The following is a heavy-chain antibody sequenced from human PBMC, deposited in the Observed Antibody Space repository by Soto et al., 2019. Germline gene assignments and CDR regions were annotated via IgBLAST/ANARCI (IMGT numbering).Heavy chain of an antibody. CDR2: IHYSGST. CDR3: ARSPKGLGNFDY. CDR1: GGSISSGGAYY. J-gene: IGHJ4*02. D-gene: IGHD3-10*01. Sequence: QVQLQESGPGLVKPSQTLSLTCAVSGGSISSGGAYYWSWIRQSPGKGLEWIAYIHYSGSTYYNSSLKRRVTMSVDTAQNQFSLKVSSVTAADTAVYYCARSPKGLGNFDYWGQGTLVTVSS. V-gene: IGHV4-30-4*01.